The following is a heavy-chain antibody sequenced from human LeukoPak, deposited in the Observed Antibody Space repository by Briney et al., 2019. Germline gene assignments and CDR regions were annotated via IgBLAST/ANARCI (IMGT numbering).Heavy chain of an antibody. D-gene: IGHD7-27*01. CDR2: ISSSSSFI. J-gene: IGHJ4*02. Sequence: GGSLRLSCAASGFTFSSYNMGWVRQSPGKGLGWVSSISSSSSFIHYADSLKGRFTISRDNAQNSLYLQITSLRAEDTALYYCARGHPWGLAFDYWGQGTLVTVSS. CDR3: ARGHPWGLAFDY. CDR1: GFTFSSYN. V-gene: IGHV3-21*01.